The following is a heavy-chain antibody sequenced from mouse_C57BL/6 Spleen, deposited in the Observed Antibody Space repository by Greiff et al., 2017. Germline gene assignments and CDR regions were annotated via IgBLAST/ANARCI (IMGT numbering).Heavy chain of an antibody. Sequence: VQLQESGPELVKPGASVKISCKASGYAFSSSWMNWVKQRPGKGLEWIGRIYPGDGDTNYNGKFKGKATLTADKSSSTAYMQLSSLTSEHSAVYFCARWITTVVATRDDWGQGTTLTVSS. V-gene: IGHV1-82*01. CDR3: ARWITTVVATRDD. CDR2: IYPGDGDT. CDR1: GYAFSSSW. D-gene: IGHD1-1*01. J-gene: IGHJ2*01.